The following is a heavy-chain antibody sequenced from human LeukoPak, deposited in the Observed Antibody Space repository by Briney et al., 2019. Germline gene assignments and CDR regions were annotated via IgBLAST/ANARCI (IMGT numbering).Heavy chain of an antibody. J-gene: IGHJ4*02. Sequence: GGSLRLSCAASGFTFTDYYMSWIRQAPGKGLEWVSYISSTSNTIYQPDSVRGRFTISRDNAKNSVYLQMNSLTAEDTAVYYCAGVPHMVYWGQGTLVTVSS. V-gene: IGHV3-11*01. CDR2: ISSTSNTI. D-gene: IGHD2-21*01. CDR1: GFTFTDYY. CDR3: AGVPHMVY.